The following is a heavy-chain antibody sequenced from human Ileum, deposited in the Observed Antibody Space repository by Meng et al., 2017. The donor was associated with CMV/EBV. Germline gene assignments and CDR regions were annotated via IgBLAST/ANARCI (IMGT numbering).Heavy chain of an antibody. CDR1: GFTFSSYP. V-gene: IGHV3-30*04. Sequence: GESLKISCAASGFTFSSYPIHWVRQGPGKGLEWVALISHDGSKRFYADSVKGRFTISRDNSKNTLDLQMDSLKGEDAAIYYCARASNTSFDPWGQGTRVTVSS. CDR2: ISHDGSKR. D-gene: IGHD2/OR15-2a*01. J-gene: IGHJ5*02. CDR3: ARASNTSFDP.